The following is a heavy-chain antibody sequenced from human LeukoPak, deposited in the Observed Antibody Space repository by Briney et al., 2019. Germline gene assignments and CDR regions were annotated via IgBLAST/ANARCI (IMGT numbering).Heavy chain of an antibody. CDR1: GGSFSSYY. V-gene: IGHV4-34*01. J-gene: IGHJ5*02. CDR2: INHSGST. Sequence: SETLSLTCAVYGGSFSSYYWSWIRQPPGKGLEWIGEINHSGSTNYNPPLKSRVTISVDTSKNQFSLKLSSVTAADTAVYYCARAGVVVPAAISWFDPWGQGTLVTVSS. CDR3: ARAGVVVPAAISWFDP. D-gene: IGHD2-2*01.